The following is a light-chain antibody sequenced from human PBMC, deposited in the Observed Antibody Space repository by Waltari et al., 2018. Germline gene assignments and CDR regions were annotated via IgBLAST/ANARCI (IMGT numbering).Light chain of an antibody. Sequence: QLVLTQSPSASASLGASVKLTCTLSSGHSSNVIAWLQQQPEKGPRSLQTVNSDGSHSKGDAFPVRLPASSLGAESYLAVAGLRSEDEAEYSCQSGGHGPWVFGGGTKLTVL. V-gene: IGLV4-69*01. CDR1: SGHSSNV. CDR3: QSGGHGPWV. CDR2: VNSDGSH. J-gene: IGLJ3*02.